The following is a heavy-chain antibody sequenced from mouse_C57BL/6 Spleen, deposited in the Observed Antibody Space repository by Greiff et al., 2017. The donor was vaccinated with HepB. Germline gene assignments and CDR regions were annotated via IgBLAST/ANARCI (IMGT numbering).Heavy chain of an antibody. V-gene: IGHV1-54*01. D-gene: IGHD1-1*01. CDR3: ARGTTTVVADYAMDY. CDR2: INPGSGGT. Sequence: QVQLKESGAELVRPGTSVKVSCKASGYAFTNYLIEWVKQRPGQGLEWIGVINPGSGGTNYNEKFKGKATLTADKSSSTAYMQLSSLTSEDSAVYYCARGTTTVVADYAMDYWGQGTSVTVSS. CDR1: GYAFTNYL. J-gene: IGHJ4*01.